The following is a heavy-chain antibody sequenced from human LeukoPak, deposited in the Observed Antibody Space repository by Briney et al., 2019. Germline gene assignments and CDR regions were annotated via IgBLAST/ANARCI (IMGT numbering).Heavy chain of an antibody. CDR2: ISGSSGTI. CDR3: ARDSHAAPNAMDV. V-gene: IGHV3-48*01. Sequence: GGSLRLSCAASGFTFSSYSMNWVRQAPGKGLEWVSYISGSSGTIYYADSVKGRFTISRDNVKNSLYLQMNSLRAEDTAVYYCARDSHAAPNAMDVWGKGATVTVSS. D-gene: IGHD6-25*01. J-gene: IGHJ6*03. CDR1: GFTFSSYS.